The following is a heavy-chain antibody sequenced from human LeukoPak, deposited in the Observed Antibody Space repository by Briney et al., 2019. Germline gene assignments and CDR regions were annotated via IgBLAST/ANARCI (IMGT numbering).Heavy chain of an antibody. J-gene: IGHJ6*02. CDR2: IYTSGST. Sequence: SETLSLTCTVSGGSISSYYWSWIRQPAGKGLEGIGRIYTSGSTNYNPSLKSRVTMSVDTSKNQFSLKLSSVTAADTAVYYCAREDCSSTSCYNYYYYYGMDVWGQGTTVTVSS. CDR1: GGSISSYY. D-gene: IGHD2-2*01. CDR3: AREDCSSTSCYNYYYYYGMDV. V-gene: IGHV4-4*07.